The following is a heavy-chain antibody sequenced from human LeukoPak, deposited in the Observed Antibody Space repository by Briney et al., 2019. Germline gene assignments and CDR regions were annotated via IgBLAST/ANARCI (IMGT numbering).Heavy chain of an antibody. J-gene: IGHJ3*02. D-gene: IGHD1-26*01. CDR1: GFTFSSYA. V-gene: IGHV3-23*01. CDR3: AREEDISGSYYEFCAFDI. Sequence: PGGSLRLSCAASGFTFSSYAMSWVRQAPGKGLEWVSAISGSGGSTYYADSVKGRFTISRDNAKNSLYLQMNSLRAEGTAVYYCAREEDISGSYYEFCAFDIWGQGTMVTVSS. CDR2: ISGSGGST.